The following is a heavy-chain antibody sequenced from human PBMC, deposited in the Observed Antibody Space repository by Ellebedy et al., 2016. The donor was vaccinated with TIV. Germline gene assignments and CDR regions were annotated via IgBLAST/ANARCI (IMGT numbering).Heavy chain of an antibody. D-gene: IGHD3-10*01. J-gene: IGHJ6*02. V-gene: IGHV1-69*13. CDR3: ARESGVTMVRGVIIYGMDV. CDR2: IIPIFGTA. Sequence: SVKVSXKASGGTFSSYAISWVRQAPGQGLEWMGGIIPIFGTANYAQKFQGRVTITADESTSTAYMELSSLRSEDTAVYYCARESGVTMVRGVIIYGMDVWGQGTTVTVSS. CDR1: GGTFSSYA.